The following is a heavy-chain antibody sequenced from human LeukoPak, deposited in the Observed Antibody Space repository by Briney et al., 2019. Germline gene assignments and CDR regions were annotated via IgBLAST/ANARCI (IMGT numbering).Heavy chain of an antibody. CDR1: GFTFSSYG. D-gene: IGHD1-26*01. V-gene: IGHV3-30*02. J-gene: IGHJ4*02. Sequence: EGSLRLSCAASGFTFSSYGMHWVRQAPGKGLEWVAFIRYDGSNKYYADSVKGRFTISRDNSKNTLYLQMNSLRAEDTAVYYCAKAGSGSYRWYYFDYWGQGTLVTVSS. CDR3: AKAGSGSYRWYYFDY. CDR2: IRYDGSNK.